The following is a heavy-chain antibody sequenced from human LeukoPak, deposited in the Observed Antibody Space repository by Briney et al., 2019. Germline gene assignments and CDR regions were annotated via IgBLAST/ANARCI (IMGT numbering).Heavy chain of an antibody. Sequence: SVKVSCKASGGTFSSYAISWVRQAPGQGLEWMGGIIPIFGTANYAQKFQGRVTITADESTSTAYMELSSLRSEDTAVYYCARPGSGSYQLLYYYGMDVWGQGTTVTVSS. D-gene: IGHD3-10*01. V-gene: IGHV1-69*01. CDR3: ARPGSGSYQLLYYYGMDV. CDR1: GGTFSSYA. CDR2: IIPIFGTA. J-gene: IGHJ6*02.